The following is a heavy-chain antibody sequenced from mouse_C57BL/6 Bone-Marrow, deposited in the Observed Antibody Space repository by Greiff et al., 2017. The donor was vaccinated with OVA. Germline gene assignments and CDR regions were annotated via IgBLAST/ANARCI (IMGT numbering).Heavy chain of an antibody. D-gene: IGHD1-1*01. CDR1: GSSITSDY. V-gene: IGHV3-8*01. Sequence: VQLVESGPGLAKPSQTLSLPCSVPGSSITSDYWNWIRKFPGNKLEYMGYISYSGSTYYNPSLKSRISITRDTSKNQYYLQLNSVTTEDTATYYCARDYGSRDWYFDVWGTGTTVTVSS. CDR3: ARDYGSRDWYFDV. CDR2: ISYSGST. J-gene: IGHJ1*03.